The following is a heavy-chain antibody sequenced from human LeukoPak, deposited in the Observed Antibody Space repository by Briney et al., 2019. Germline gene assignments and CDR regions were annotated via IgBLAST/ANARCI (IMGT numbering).Heavy chain of an antibody. CDR1: GGSMSSTNYY. CDR3: ARTTVTTMGTLTPFDY. V-gene: IGHV4-39*01. CDR2: IYYSGST. J-gene: IGHJ4*02. Sequence: SETLSLTCTVSGGSMSSTNYYWGWIRQPPGKGLEWIGSIYYSGSTYYNPSLKSRVTISVDTSKNQFSLKLSSVTAADTAVYYCARTTVTTMGTLTPFDYWGQGTLVTVSS. D-gene: IGHD4-17*01.